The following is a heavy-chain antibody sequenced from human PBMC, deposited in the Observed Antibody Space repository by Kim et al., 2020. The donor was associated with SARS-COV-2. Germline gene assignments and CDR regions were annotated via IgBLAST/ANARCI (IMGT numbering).Heavy chain of an antibody. V-gene: IGHV1-69*04. CDR1: GGTFSSYA. J-gene: IGHJ6*03. D-gene: IGHD2-2*01. CDR2: IIPILGIA. Sequence: SVKVSCKASGGTFSSYAISWVRQAPGQGLEWMGRIIPILGIANYAQKFQGTVTITADKSTSTAYMELSSLRSEDTAVYYCARDSIVVVPAAKTYYYYYMDVWGKGTTVTVSS. CDR3: ARDSIVVVPAAKTYYYYYMDV.